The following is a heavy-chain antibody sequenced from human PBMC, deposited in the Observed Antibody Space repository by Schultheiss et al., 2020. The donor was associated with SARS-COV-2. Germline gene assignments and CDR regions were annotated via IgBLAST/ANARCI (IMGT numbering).Heavy chain of an antibody. CDR1: GYTFTSYG. Sequence: ASVKVSCKASGYTFTSYGISWVRQAPGQGLEWMGWMNPNSGNTGYAQKFQGRVTMTRDTSISTAYMELSRLRSDDTAVYYCAGPSGYNYYYYGMDVWGQGTTVTVSS. CDR2: MNPNSGNT. J-gene: IGHJ6*02. CDR3: AGPSGYNYYYYGMDV. D-gene: IGHD3-3*01. V-gene: IGHV1-8*02.